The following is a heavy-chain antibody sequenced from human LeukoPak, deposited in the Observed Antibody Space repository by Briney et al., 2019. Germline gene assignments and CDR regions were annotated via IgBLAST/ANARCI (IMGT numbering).Heavy chain of an antibody. CDR2: IIPILSIA. J-gene: IGHJ4*02. Sequence: ASVKVSCKASGGTFSSYAISWVRQAPGQGLEWMGRIIPILSIANYAQKFQGRVTITADKSTSTAYMELSSLRSEDTAVYYCARDPYDILTGPYFDYWGQGTLVTVSS. CDR1: GGTFSSYA. CDR3: ARDPYDILTGPYFDY. V-gene: IGHV1-69*04. D-gene: IGHD3-9*01.